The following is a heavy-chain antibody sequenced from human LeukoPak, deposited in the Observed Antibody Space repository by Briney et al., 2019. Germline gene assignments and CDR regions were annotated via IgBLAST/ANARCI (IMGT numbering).Heavy chain of an antibody. V-gene: IGHV4-34*01. CDR2: INHSGST. J-gene: IGHJ4*02. Sequence: SETLSLTCAVYGGSFSGYYWSWIRQPPGKGLEWIGEINHSGSTNYNPSLKSRVTISVDTSKNQFSLKLSSATAADTAVYYCARGRGRNWGQRTLVTVSS. CDR3: ARGRGRN. CDR1: GGSFSGYY.